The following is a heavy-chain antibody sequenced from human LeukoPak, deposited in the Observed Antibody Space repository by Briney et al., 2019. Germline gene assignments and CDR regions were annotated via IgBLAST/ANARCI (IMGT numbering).Heavy chain of an antibody. D-gene: IGHD5-12*01. CDR2: IIPIFGTA. Sequence: SVKVSCKASGYTFTGYYMHWVRQAPGQGLEWMGGIIPIFGTANYAQKFQGRVTITADESTSTAYMELSSLRSEDTAVYYCARESGYSGYDLWGYFDYWGQGTLVTVSS. J-gene: IGHJ4*02. CDR3: ARESGYSGYDLWGYFDY. V-gene: IGHV1-69*13. CDR1: GYTFTGYY.